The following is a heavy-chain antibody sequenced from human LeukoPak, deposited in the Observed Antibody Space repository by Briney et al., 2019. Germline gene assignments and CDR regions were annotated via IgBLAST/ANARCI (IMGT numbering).Heavy chain of an antibody. J-gene: IGHJ6*03. CDR2: ITVSGTYT. CDR3: VRDKAGSTPNYYYSMDV. V-gene: IGHV3-21*01. CDR1: GFTFSDYS. Sequence: GSLRLSCAASGFTFSDYSVNWVRQAPGRGLEWVSSITVSGTYTYYADSVRGRFTLARDNARNSLYLQMNSLRAEDTAVYYCVRDKAGSTPNYYYSMDVWGTGTTVTVSS. D-gene: IGHD6-19*01.